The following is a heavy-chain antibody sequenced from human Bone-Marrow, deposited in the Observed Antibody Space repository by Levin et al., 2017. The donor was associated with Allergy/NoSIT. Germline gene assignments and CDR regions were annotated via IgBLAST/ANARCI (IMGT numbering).Heavy chain of an antibody. J-gene: IGHJ5*02. D-gene: IGHD3-3*01. V-gene: IGHV4-30-4*01. CDR3: ARAEITNFALVPRLSRWFDP. Sequence: SETLSLTCTVSGDSISSEAYFWSWLRQPPGKGLEWIGYVYYSGSTFYNPSLESRLSISVDTSKNHFSLRLTAVTAADTAIYYCARAEITNFALVPRLSRWFDPWGQGRLVTVSS. CDR2: VYYSGST. CDR1: GDSISSEAYF.